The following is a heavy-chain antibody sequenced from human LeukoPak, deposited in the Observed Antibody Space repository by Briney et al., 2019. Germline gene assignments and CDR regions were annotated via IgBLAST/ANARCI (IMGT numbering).Heavy chain of an antibody. J-gene: IGHJ4*02. Sequence: ASVKVSCKASGYTFTGYYTHWVRQAPGQGLEWMGWINPNSGGTNYAQKFQGRVTMTRDTSISTAHMELSRLRSDDTAVYYCARDFPRGIAVNYWGQGTLVTVSS. D-gene: IGHD6-19*01. CDR2: INPNSGGT. CDR3: ARDFPRGIAVNY. V-gene: IGHV1-2*02. CDR1: GYTFTGYY.